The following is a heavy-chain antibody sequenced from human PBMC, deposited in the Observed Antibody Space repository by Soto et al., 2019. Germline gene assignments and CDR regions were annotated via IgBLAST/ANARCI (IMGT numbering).Heavy chain of an antibody. J-gene: IGHJ6*02. CDR3: ARAPPTCTGGSCYKGSQYYYYHMDV. V-gene: IGHV1-69*13. Sequence: AAVKVSCKASGGTFSTYSFTWVRQAPGQGLEWMGGIIPIFGSTNYPQKFQGRVTITADESTSTAYMELSSLRSEDAAVYYCARAPPTCTGGSCYKGSQYYYYHMDVWGQRTTVTSP. CDR1: GGTFSTYS. D-gene: IGHD2-15*01. CDR2: IIPIFGST.